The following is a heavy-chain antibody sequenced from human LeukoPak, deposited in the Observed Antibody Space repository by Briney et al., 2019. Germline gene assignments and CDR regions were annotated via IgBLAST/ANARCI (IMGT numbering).Heavy chain of an antibody. V-gene: IGHV4-39*01. CDR1: GGSISSSSYY. CDR2: IYYSGST. J-gene: IGHJ4*02. Sequence: ASETLSPTCTVSGGSISSSSYYWGWIRQPPGKGLEWIGSIYYSGSTYYNPSLKSRVTISVDTSKNQFSLKLSSVTAADTAVYYCARQESPGYYFDYWGQGTLVTVSS. D-gene: IGHD1-14*01. CDR3: ARQESPGYYFDY.